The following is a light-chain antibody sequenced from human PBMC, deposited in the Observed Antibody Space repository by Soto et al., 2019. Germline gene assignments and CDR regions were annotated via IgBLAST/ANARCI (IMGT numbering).Light chain of an antibody. CDR3: CSYAVSRRDV. J-gene: IGLJ1*01. CDR1: SSDVGSYNL. Sequence: QSALTQPASVSGSPGQSITISCTGTSSDVGSYNLVSWYQQHPGKAPKLMIYEGSKRPSGVSNRFSGSKSGNTASLTISGLQAEDEADYYCCSYAVSRRDVFGTGTKVTVL. V-gene: IGLV2-23*01. CDR2: EGS.